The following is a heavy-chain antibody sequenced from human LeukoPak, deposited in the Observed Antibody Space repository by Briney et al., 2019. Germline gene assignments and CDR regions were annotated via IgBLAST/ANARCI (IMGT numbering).Heavy chain of an antibody. Sequence: GGSLRLSCAASGFTFSDYYMTWIRQAPGKGLEWVSYISGSGSAIYYADSVKGRFTISRDNSKNTLYLQMNSLRAEDTAVYYCANSVVGSGYDRAYYFDYWGQGTLVTVSS. D-gene: IGHD5-12*01. CDR1: GFTFSDYY. V-gene: IGHV3-11*01. CDR2: ISGSGSAI. CDR3: ANSVVGSGYDRAYYFDY. J-gene: IGHJ4*02.